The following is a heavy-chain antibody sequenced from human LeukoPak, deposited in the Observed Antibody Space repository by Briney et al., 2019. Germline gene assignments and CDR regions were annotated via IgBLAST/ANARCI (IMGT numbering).Heavy chain of an antibody. CDR3: AKSPYYDFWPFDY. J-gene: IGHJ4*02. CDR2: VSFGDGSTR. Sequence: GGSLRLSCAASGFTFSNYGMHWVRQAPGKGLEWVAVVSFGDGSTRNYADSVKGRFTISRDNSQNTLYLQMNNLRAEDTAVYYCAKSPYYDFWPFDYWGRGTLVTVSS. D-gene: IGHD3-3*01. V-gene: IGHV3-33*06. CDR1: GFTFSNYG.